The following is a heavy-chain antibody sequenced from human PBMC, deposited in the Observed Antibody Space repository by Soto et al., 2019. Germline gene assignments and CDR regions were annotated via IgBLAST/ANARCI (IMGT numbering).Heavy chain of an antibody. CDR1: GFTFSSYG. J-gene: IGHJ6*02. CDR3: ANGAGLGQQAKTYYYGMDV. D-gene: IGHD3-16*01. Sequence: VGSLRLSCAASGFTFSSYGMHWVRQAPGKGLEWVAVISYDGSNKYYADSVKGRFTISRDNSKNTLYLQMNSLRAEDTAVYYCANGAGLGQQAKTYYYGMDVWGQGTTVTVSS. V-gene: IGHV3-30*18. CDR2: ISYDGSNK.